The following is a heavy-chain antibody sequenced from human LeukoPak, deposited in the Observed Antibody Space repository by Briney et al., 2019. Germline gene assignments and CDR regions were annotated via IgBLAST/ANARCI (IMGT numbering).Heavy chain of an antibody. CDR3: ARNLARTGDFDY. CDR1: GYTFVSYD. J-gene: IGHJ4*02. Sequence: GASVKVSCKASGYTFVSYDINWVRQATGQGLEWLGWMSPYSGRTGFAQKFQGRVSMTTDTSTSTAYMELSNLGSEDTAVYYCARNLARTGDFDYWGQGTLVTVSS. CDR2: MSPYSGRT. D-gene: IGHD5-12*01. V-gene: IGHV1-8*01.